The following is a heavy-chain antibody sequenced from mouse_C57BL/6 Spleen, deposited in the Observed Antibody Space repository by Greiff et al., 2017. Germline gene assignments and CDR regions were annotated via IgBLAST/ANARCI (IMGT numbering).Heavy chain of an antibody. CDR1: GYAFTNYL. V-gene: IGHV1-54*01. J-gene: IGHJ2*01. CDR3: ARTVYYYGSSYVKLGYFDY. D-gene: IGHD1-1*01. Sequence: QVQLQPSGSELVRPGTSVTVSCKASGYAFTNYLIERVKQRPGQGLEWIGVINPGSGGTNYNEKFKGKATLTADKSSSTAYMQLSSLTSEASAVYFCARTVYYYGSSYVKLGYFDYWGQGTTLTVSS. CDR2: INPGSGGT.